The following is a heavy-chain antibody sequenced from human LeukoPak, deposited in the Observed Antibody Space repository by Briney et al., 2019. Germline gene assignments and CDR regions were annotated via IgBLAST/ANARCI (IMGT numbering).Heavy chain of an antibody. CDR1: GGSISSYY. CDR2: IYYSGST. CDR3: ARHPVLGWFDP. D-gene: IGHD3-3*02. J-gene: IGHJ5*02. Sequence: PSETLSLTCTVSGGSISSYYWSWIRQPPGKGLEWIGYIYYSGSTNYNPSLKSRVTISVDTSKNQFSLKLSSVTAADTAVYYCARHPVLGWFDPWGQGTLVTVSS. V-gene: IGHV4-59*08.